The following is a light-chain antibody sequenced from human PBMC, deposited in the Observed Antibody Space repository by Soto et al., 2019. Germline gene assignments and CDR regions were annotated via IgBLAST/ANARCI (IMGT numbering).Light chain of an antibody. J-gene: IGLJ1*01. CDR2: DVT. CDR3: SSYTTISTYV. Sequence: QSVLTQPASVSGSPGQSIAISCTGTSSDVGSYNYVSWYQQHPDKAPKLILYDVTNRPSGVSNRFSGSKSGNTASLTISGLQAEDEADYYCSSYTTISTYVFATGTKVTVL. CDR1: SSDVGSYNY. V-gene: IGLV2-14*01.